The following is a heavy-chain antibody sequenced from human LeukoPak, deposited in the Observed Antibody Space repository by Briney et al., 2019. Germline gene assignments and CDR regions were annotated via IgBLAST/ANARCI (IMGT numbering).Heavy chain of an antibody. CDR3: ARLPGSGSPTDY. Sequence: GASLKISCKASGYRFTTDYIGWVRQMPGKGLEWMGIIYPDDSETNYSPSFQGHVSMSVDKSITTAYLQWSSLKASDTAMYYCARLPGSGSPTDYWGQGTLVTVAS. D-gene: IGHD3-10*01. V-gene: IGHV5-51*01. J-gene: IGHJ4*02. CDR1: GYRFTTDY. CDR2: IYPDDSET.